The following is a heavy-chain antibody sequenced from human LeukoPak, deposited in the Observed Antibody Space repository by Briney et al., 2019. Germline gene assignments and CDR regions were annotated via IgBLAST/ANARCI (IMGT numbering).Heavy chain of an antibody. D-gene: IGHD4/OR15-4a*01. V-gene: IGHV3-7*01. CDR2: IKQDGNEK. CDR3: ARDTLGEGEDANYAVYYFDY. J-gene: IGHJ4*02. Sequence: GGSLRLSCAASGFTVSSNYMSWVRQAPGKGLEWVANIKQDGNEKYYADSGKGRFTISRDNGKNSLDLQMNSLRADDTAVYYCARDTLGEGEDANYAVYYFDYWGQGTVVTVSS. CDR1: GFTVSSNY.